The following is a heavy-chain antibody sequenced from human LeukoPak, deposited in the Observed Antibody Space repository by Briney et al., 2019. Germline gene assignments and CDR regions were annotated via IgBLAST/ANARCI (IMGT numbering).Heavy chain of an antibody. V-gene: IGHV1-18*01. CDR2: ISAYNGNT. J-gene: IGHJ6*02. Sequence: GASVKVSCTASGYTFTSYGISWVRQAPGQGLEWMGWISAYNGNTNYAQKLQGRVTMTTDTSTSTAYMELRSLRSDDTAVYYCARGADYGDSFEYYYYGMDVWGQGTTVTVSS. CDR1: GYTFTSYG. CDR3: ARGADYGDSFEYYYYGMDV. D-gene: IGHD4-17*01.